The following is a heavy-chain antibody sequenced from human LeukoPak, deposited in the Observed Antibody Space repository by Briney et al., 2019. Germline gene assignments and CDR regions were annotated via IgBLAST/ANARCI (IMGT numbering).Heavy chain of an antibody. CDR1: GGSISSTSSY. J-gene: IGHJ6*02. D-gene: IGHD6-13*01. CDR3: ARDLIAAAGPGYYYGMDV. CDR2: IYYSGST. Sequence: SETLSLTCTVSGGSISSTSSYWAWIRQPPGKGLEWIGYIYYSGSTNYNPSLKSRVTISVDTSKNQFSLKLSSVTAADTAVYYCARDLIAAAGPGYYYGMDVWGQGTTVTVSS. V-gene: IGHV4-61*01.